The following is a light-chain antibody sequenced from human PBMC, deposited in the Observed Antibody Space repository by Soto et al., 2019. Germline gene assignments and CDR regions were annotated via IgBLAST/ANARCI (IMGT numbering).Light chain of an antibody. CDR2: TAS. J-gene: IGKJ1*01. CDR3: QQYNSYSWT. V-gene: IGKV1-5*03. Sequence: DIQMTQSPSTLSASVGDRVTITCRASQSISSWLAWYQQKPGKAPKLLIYTASNLESGVPSRFSGSGSGTEFTLTISSLQPDDFATYYCQQYNSYSWTFGQGTKVDIK. CDR1: QSISSW.